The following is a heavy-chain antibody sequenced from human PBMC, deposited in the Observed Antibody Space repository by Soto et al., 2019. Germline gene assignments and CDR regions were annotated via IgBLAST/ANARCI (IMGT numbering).Heavy chain of an antibody. CDR1: GFTFSSIG. Sequence: QVQLVESGGGVVQPGRSLRLSCAGSGFTFSSIGMHWVRQAPGKGLEWVALISYDGSNKYYADSVKGRFTISRDNSKNTLYLQMNGLRSADTAVDHCVKVVYGVGKGSYYYGMDVWGQGTTVTVSS. CDR2: ISYDGSNK. D-gene: IGHD3-10*01. CDR3: VKVVYGVGKGSYYYGMDV. J-gene: IGHJ6*02. V-gene: IGHV3-30*18.